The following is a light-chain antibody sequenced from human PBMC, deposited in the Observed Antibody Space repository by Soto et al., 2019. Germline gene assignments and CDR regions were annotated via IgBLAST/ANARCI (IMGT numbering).Light chain of an antibody. CDR1: QNIATS. CDR3: QRSYDIGT. CDR2: SAS. Sequence: DIQITQSPSSLSASVGDRVTITCRASQNIATSLNWYQQKPGKAPKFLIHSASTLQNGVPSRFSGSGSGTDFTLTISSLEPEDFATYYCQRSYDIGTLGQGTQVDIK. V-gene: IGKV1-39*01. J-gene: IGKJ1*01.